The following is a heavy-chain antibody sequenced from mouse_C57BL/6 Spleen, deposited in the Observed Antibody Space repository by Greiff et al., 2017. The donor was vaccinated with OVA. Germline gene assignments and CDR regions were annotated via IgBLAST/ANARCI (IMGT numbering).Heavy chain of an antibody. V-gene: IGHV1-64*01. CDR3: ARTPDYYAMDY. J-gene: IGHJ4*01. CDR2: IHPNSGST. CDR1: GFTFTSYW. Sequence: VQLQQSGADLVKPGASVKLSCKASGFTFTSYWMHWVRQRPGQGLEWIGLIHPNSGSTNYNENLQCKCTLTVYKSSSTAYLQLSSLTSADSAVEYCARTPDYYAMDYWGQGTSVTVSS.